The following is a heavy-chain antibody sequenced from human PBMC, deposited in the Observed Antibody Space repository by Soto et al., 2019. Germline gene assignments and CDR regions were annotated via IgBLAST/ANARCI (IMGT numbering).Heavy chain of an antibody. CDR3: AKDRQPDGLWPFDH. V-gene: IGHV3-23*01. J-gene: IGHJ4*02. CDR1: GFTFRTYA. Sequence: GGSLRLSCAASGFTFRTYAMSWVRQAPGKGLEWVSGLFGNGGGISYADSVKGRFTISRDNSNNMLYLQMRSLRVEDTAVYYCAKDRQPDGLWPFDHWGQGTLVTVSS. CDR2: LFGNGGGI. D-gene: IGHD2-8*01.